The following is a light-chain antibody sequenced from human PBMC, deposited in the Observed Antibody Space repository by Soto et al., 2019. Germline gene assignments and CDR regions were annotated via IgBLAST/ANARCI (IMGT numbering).Light chain of an antibody. V-gene: IGKV3-20*01. Sequence: EIVLTQSPDTLSLSPGERATLSCRASQSIRSSSLAWYQQKPGQAPRLLMYGASSRATGIPERFSGSGSGTDFTLTISRLEPEDFAVYYCQQYGSSPRTFGQGTKVDIK. J-gene: IGKJ1*01. CDR1: QSIRSSS. CDR2: GAS. CDR3: QQYGSSPRT.